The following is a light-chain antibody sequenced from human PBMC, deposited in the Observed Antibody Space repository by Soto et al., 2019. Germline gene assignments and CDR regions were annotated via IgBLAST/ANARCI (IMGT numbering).Light chain of an antibody. V-gene: IGLV2-8*01. CDR2: EVV. J-gene: IGLJ1*01. Sequence: QSALAQPPSASGSPGQSVTISCTGTRNDIGAYEFVSWYQHHPGKAPKLIIYEVVQRPSGVPDRFSGSKSGNTASLTVSGLQAADEADYYCKSYAGSNTYVFGPGIKVTVL. CDR1: RNDIGAYEF. CDR3: KSYAGSNTYV.